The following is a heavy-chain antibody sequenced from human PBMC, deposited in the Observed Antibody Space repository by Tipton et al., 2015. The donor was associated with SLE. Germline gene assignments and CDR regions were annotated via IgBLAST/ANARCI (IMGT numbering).Heavy chain of an antibody. Sequence: GLVKPSQTLSLTCAISGDSVSTNSAAWTWIRQSPSRGLEWLGRTYYRSKWYSDYAVSVKSRITINPDTSKNQFSLQLNSVTPEDTAVYYCAIAVAGTLFFDYWGQGALVTVSS. J-gene: IGHJ4*02. CDR2: TYYRSKWYS. D-gene: IGHD6-19*01. CDR1: GDSVSTNSAA. V-gene: IGHV6-1*01. CDR3: AIAVAGTLFFDY.